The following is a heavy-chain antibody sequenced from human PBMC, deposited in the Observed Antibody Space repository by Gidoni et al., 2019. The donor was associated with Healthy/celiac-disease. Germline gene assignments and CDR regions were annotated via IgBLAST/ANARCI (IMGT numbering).Heavy chain of an antibody. J-gene: IGHJ6*02. CDR2: FDPEDGET. V-gene: IGHV1-24*01. CDR1: GYTLTELS. D-gene: IGHD4-17*01. CDR3: ATVGHGVQNYYYGMDV. Sequence: QVQLVQSGAEVKKPGASVKVSCKVSGYTLTELSMHWVRKAPGKGLEWMGGFDPEDGETIYAKKFQGRVTMTEDTSTDTAYMELSSLRSEDTAVYYCATVGHGVQNYYYGMDVWGQGTTVTVSS.